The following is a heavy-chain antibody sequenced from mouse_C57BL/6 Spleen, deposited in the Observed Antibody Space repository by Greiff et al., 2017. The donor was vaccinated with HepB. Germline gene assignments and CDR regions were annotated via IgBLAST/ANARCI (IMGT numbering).Heavy chain of an antibody. D-gene: IGHD2-1*01. V-gene: IGHV1-7*01. CDR3: ARRYYGNPYAMDY. J-gene: IGHJ4*01. CDR1: GYTFTSYW. CDR2: INPSSGYT. Sequence: QVQLQQSGAELAKPGASVKLSCKASGYTFTSYWMHWVKQRPGQGLEWIGYINPSSGYTKYNQKFKDKATLTADKSSSTAYMQLSSLTYEDSAVYYCARRYYGNPYAMDYWGQGTSVTVSS.